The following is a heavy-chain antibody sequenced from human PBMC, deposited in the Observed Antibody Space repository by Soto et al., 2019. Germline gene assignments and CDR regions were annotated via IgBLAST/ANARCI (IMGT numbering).Heavy chain of an antibody. V-gene: IGHV3-74*01. CDR1: GFTFSTYW. CDR3: ARGGLWAYYMDV. Sequence: EVQVVESGGGLVQPGGSLRLSCAASGFTFSTYWMHWVRQSPGKGLVWVSRIKSDGSSTNYADSVKGRFTISRDNAKNTLYLQMNSLGAADTAVYCCARGGLWAYYMDVWGKGTTVTVS. D-gene: IGHD2-21*01. J-gene: IGHJ6*03. CDR2: IKSDGSST.